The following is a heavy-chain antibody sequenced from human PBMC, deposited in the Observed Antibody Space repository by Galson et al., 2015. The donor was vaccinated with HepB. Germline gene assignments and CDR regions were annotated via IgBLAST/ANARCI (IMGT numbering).Heavy chain of an antibody. CDR2: IWYDGSNK. V-gene: IGHV3-33*01. CDR3: ASSRYDYIWGSYRYDAFDI. D-gene: IGHD3-16*02. J-gene: IGHJ3*02. CDR1: GFTFSSYG. Sequence: SLRLSCAASGFTFSSYGMHWVRQAPGKGLEWVAVIWYDGSNKYYADSVKGRFTISRDNSKNTLYLQMNSLRAEDTAVYYCASSRYDYIWGSYRYDAFDIRGQGTMVTVSS.